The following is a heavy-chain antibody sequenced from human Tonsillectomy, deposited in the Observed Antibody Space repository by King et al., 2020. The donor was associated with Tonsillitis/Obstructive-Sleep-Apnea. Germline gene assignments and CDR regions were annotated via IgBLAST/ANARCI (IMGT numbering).Heavy chain of an antibody. Sequence: QLVQSGAEVKKPGSSVKVSCKASGGTFSSYAISWVRQAPGQGLEWMGGIIPILGIANYAQKFQGRVTITADKSTSTAYMELSSLRSEDTAVYYCARGAGVGATDGGYYFDYWGQGTLVTVSS. CDR3: ARGAGVGATDGGYYFDY. J-gene: IGHJ4*02. CDR1: GGTFSSYA. V-gene: IGHV1-69*10. CDR2: IIPILGIA. D-gene: IGHD1-26*01.